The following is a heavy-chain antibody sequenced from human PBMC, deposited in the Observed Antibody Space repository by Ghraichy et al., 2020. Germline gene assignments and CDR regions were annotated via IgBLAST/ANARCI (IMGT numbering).Heavy chain of an antibody. D-gene: IGHD3-10*01. CDR2: INHSGST. CDR3: ARGSRITMVRGGPGGAYYFDY. V-gene: IGHV4-34*01. Sequence: SETLSLTCAVYGGSFSGYYWSWIRQPPGKGLEWIGEINHSGSTNYNPSLKSRVTISVDTSKNQFSLKLSSVTAADTAVYYCARGSRITMVRGGPGGAYYFDYWGQGTLVTVSS. J-gene: IGHJ4*02. CDR1: GGSFSGYY.